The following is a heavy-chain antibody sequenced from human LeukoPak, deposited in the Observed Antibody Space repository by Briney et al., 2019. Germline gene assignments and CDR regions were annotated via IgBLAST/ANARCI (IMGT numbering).Heavy chain of an antibody. CDR3: ARDRYCSGGSCSYYWFDP. CDR1: GGSFSGYY. J-gene: IGHJ5*02. CDR2: INHSGST. Sequence: SETLSLTCAVYGGSFSGYYWSWIRQPPGKGLEWIGEINHSGSTNYNPSLKSRGTISVDTSKNQFSLKLSSVTAADTAVYYCARDRYCSGGSCSYYWFDPWGQGTLVTVSS. D-gene: IGHD2-15*01. V-gene: IGHV4-34*01.